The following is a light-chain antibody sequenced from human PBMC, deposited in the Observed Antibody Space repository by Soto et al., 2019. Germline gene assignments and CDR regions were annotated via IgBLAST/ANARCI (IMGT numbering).Light chain of an antibody. CDR1: QSVRSK. Sequence: ELEWTQSPGTLSVSPGERATISGRASQSVRSKLAWYPHRPCQAHRLLIYDASTRAAGIPARFSGSGSGTDFTLTVGSLQSEDFAVYYCQQYENWRSITFGQGTRLEI. J-gene: IGKJ5*01. V-gene: IGKV3-15*01. CDR2: DAS. CDR3: QQYENWRSIT.